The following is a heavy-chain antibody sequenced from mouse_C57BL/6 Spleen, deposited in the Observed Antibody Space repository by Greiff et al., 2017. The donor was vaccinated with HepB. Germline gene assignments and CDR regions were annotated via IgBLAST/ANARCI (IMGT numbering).Heavy chain of an antibody. CDR3: ARWFGCFYYGSSYGDYAMDY. Sequence: EVKLMESGGGLVQPGGSLSLSCAASGFTFTDYYMSWVRQPPGKALEWLGFIRNKANGYTTEYSASVKGRFTISRDNSQSILYLQMNALRAEDSATYYCARWFGCFYYGSSYGDYAMDYWGQGTSVTVSS. CDR1: GFTFTDYY. J-gene: IGHJ4*01. D-gene: IGHD1-1*01. V-gene: IGHV7-3*01. CDR2: IRNKANGYTT.